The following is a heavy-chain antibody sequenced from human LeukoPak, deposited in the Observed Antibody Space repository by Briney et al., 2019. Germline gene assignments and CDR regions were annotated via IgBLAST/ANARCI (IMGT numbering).Heavy chain of an antibody. CDR2: ISSSSNYI. CDR3: ARDRAISPYYFDY. D-gene: IGHD3-3*01. V-gene: IGHV3-21*01. Sequence: PGGSLRLSCAASGFTFSSYSMNWVRQAPGKGLEWVSSISSSSNYIYYADSVKGRFTISRDNAKNSLYLQMNSLRAEDTAVYYCARDRAISPYYFDYWGQGTLVTVSS. CDR1: GFTFSSYS. J-gene: IGHJ4*02.